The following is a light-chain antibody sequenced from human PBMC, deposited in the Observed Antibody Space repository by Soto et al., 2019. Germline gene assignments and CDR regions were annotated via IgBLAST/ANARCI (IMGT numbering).Light chain of an antibody. CDR3: QQYYSYSAVYT. J-gene: IGKJ2*01. Sequence: DIQMTQSPSTLSASVGDRVTITCRASQSVSSWLAWYQQRPGKAPQLLIYNASSLHSGVPSRFSGSGSGTEFTLTISSLHPDDFATYYCQQYYSYSAVYTFGQGTRLEIK. CDR1: QSVSSW. CDR2: NAS. V-gene: IGKV1-5*03.